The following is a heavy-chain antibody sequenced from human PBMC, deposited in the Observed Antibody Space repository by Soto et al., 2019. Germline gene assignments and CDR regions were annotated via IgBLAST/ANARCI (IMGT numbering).Heavy chain of an antibody. Sequence: PSETLSLTCTVSGGSISGSSYYWGWIRQPPGKGLEWIGNIYYSGSTYYNPSLKSRVTISVDTSKHQFSLKLSSVTAAATAVYYGMLGSDWKDFDYWGQGTLVTVSS. V-gene: IGHV4-39*01. CDR3: MLGSDWKDFDY. J-gene: IGHJ4*02. CDR1: GGSISGSSYY. D-gene: IGHD2-21*01. CDR2: IYYSGST.